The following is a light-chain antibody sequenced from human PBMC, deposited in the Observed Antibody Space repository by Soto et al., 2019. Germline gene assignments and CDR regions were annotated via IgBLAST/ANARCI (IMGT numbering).Light chain of an antibody. Sequence: DIQMTQSPSSLSASVGDRVTITCRASRSIGTYLNWYQQKPGKAPKSLIYGASNLHTGVPLRFSGSGSGTHFTLTISSLQPEDFATYYCQQTYSALLITFGQGTRLDIK. CDR3: QQTYSALLIT. CDR1: RSIGTY. J-gene: IGKJ5*01. CDR2: GAS. V-gene: IGKV1-39*01.